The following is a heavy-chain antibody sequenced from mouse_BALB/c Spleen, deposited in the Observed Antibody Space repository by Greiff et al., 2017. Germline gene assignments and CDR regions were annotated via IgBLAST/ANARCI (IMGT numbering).Heavy chain of an antibody. J-gene: IGHJ4*01. CDR1: GFSLTSYG. V-gene: IGHV2-2*02. CDR2: IWSGGST. CDR3: ARGRSYAMDY. D-gene: IGHD1-1*01. Sequence: VKLMESGPGLVQPSQSLSITCTVSGFSLTSYGVHWVRQSPGKGLEWLGVIWSGGSTDYNAAFISRLSISKDNSKSQVFFKMNSLQANDTAIYYCARGRSYAMDYWGQGTSVTVSS.